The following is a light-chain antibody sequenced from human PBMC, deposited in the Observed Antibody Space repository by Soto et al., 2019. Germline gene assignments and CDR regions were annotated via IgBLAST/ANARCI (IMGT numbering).Light chain of an antibody. Sequence: DVVMPQSPDSLAVSLGERATINCKSSQSVLYSSNNKNYLAWYQQKPGQPPKLLIYWTSTRESGVPDRFSGSGSGTDFTLTISSLQAEDVAVYYGQQYYSTPHTFGQGTKVEIK. CDR2: WTS. CDR1: QSVLYSSNNKNY. CDR3: QQYYSTPHT. V-gene: IGKV4-1*01. J-gene: IGKJ1*01.